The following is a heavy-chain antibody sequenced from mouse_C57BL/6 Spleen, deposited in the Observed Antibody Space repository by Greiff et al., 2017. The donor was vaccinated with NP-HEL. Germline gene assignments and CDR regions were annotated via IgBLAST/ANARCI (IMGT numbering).Heavy chain of an antibody. J-gene: IGHJ2*01. V-gene: IGHV6-3*01. CDR3: TRGVGNYFDY. CDR2: IRLKSDNYAT. CDR1: GFTFSNYW. Sequence: EVKLEESGGGLVQPGGSMKLSCVASGFTFSNYWMNWVRQSPEKGLEWVAQIRLKSDNYATHYAESVKGRFTISRDDSKSSVYLQMSNLRAEDTGIYSCTRGVGNYFDYWGQGTTLTVSS. D-gene: IGHD1-1*02.